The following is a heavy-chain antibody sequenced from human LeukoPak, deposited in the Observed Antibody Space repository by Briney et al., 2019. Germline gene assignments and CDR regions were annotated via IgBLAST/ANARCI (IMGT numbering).Heavy chain of an antibody. CDR3: VRDGENYAYFDY. J-gene: IGHJ4*02. Sequence: GGSLRLSCAASGFSVGRKYMAWVRQAPGKGLEWVSTIHFGGGASYADSVKGRFTISRDNPKNMVYLQMKTLTVEDTGVYYCVRDGENYAYFDYWGQGALVTVSS. D-gene: IGHD1-7*01. V-gene: IGHV3-66*01. CDR2: IHFGGGA. CDR1: GFSVGRKY.